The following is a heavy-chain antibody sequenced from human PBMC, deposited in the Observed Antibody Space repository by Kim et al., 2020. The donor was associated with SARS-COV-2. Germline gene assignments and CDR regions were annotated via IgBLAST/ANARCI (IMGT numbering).Heavy chain of an antibody. Sequence: ASVKVSCKASGYTFTGYYMHWVRQAPGQGLEWMGWINPNSGGTNYAQKFQGWVTMTRDTSISTAYMELSRLRSDDTAVYYCARSSPFTMVRGVIPIEGNWFDPWGQGTLVTVSS. J-gene: IGHJ5*02. D-gene: IGHD3-10*01. CDR1: GYTFTGYY. CDR2: INPNSGGT. CDR3: ARSSPFTMVRGVIPIEGNWFDP. V-gene: IGHV1-2*04.